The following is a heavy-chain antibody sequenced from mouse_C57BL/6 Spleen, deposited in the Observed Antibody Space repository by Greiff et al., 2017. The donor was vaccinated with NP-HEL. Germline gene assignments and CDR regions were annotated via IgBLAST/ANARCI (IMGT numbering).Heavy chain of an antibody. Sequence: QVQLQQSDAELVKPGASVKISCKVSGYTFTDHTIHWMKQRPEQGLEWIGYIYPRDGSTKYNEKFKGKATLTADKSSSTAYMQLNSLPSEDSAVYFCARSLYYCGSSYDAMDYWGQGTSVTVSS. V-gene: IGHV1-78*01. CDR3: ARSLYYCGSSYDAMDY. CDR1: GYTFTDHT. D-gene: IGHD1-1*01. CDR2: IYPRDGST. J-gene: IGHJ4*01.